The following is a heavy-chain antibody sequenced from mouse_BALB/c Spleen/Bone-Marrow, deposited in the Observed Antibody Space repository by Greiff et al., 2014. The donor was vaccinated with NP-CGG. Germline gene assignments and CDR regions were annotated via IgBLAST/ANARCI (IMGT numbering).Heavy chain of an antibody. Sequence: DVKLVESGAELVRSGASVKLFCTASGFNIKDYYMHWVRQRPEQGLEWIGWIDPENGDTEYAPKFQGKATMTADTSSNTAYLQLSSLTSEDTAVYYCNAQNYGYGAWFAYWGQGTLVTVSA. J-gene: IGHJ3*01. D-gene: IGHD1-2*01. CDR1: GFNIKDYY. CDR3: NAQNYGYGAWFAY. V-gene: IGHV14-4*02. CDR2: IDPENGDT.